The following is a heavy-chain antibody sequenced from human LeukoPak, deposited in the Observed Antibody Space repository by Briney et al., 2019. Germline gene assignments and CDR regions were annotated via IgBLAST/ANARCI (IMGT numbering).Heavy chain of an antibody. CDR1: GGTFSSYA. CDR3: ATNVDYSGYELGIGTFYYGMDV. Sequence: SVEVSCKASGGTFSSYAISWVRQAPGQGLEWMGGIIPIFGTANYAQKFQGRVTITADESTSTAYMELSSLRSEDTAVYYCATNVDYSGYELGIGTFYYGMDVWGKGTTVTVSS. CDR2: IIPIFGTA. D-gene: IGHD5-12*01. V-gene: IGHV1-69*13. J-gene: IGHJ6*04.